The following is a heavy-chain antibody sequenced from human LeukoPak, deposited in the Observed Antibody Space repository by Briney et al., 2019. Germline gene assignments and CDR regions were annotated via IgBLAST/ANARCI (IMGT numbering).Heavy chain of an antibody. J-gene: IGHJ2*01. V-gene: IGHV3-48*03. CDR1: GFTFSSYE. D-gene: IGHD1-1*01. Sequence: PGGSLRLSCAGSGFTFSSYEMNWVRQAPGKGLEWVSYISSSGRAIYYADSVKGRFTVSRGNAKNSLYLQMNSLRAEDTAVYYCARPGATHWYFDLWGRGTLVTVSS. CDR2: ISSSGRAI. CDR3: ARPGATHWYFDL.